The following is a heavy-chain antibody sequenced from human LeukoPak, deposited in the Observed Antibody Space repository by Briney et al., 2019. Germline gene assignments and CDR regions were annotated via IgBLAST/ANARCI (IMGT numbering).Heavy chain of an antibody. CDR1: GFTFSNYG. Sequence: PGGSLRLSCSASGFTFSNYGMHWVRQAPGKGLEWVAVISYDGSNKYYADSVKGRFTISRDNSKNTLYLQMNSLRAEDTAVYYCARDLYYYGSGSFGKYYYYGMDVWGQGTTVTVSS. J-gene: IGHJ6*02. CDR2: ISYDGSNK. V-gene: IGHV3-30*19. CDR3: ARDLYYYGSGSFGKYYYYGMDV. D-gene: IGHD3-10*01.